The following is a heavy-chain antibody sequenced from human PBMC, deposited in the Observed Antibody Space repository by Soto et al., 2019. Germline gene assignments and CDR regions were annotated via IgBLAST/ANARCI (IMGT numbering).Heavy chain of an antibody. J-gene: IGHJ6*03. CDR1: GFTFSSYW. CDR2: IKQDGSEK. D-gene: IGHD5-18*01. Sequence: GGSLRLSCAASGFTFSSYWMSWVRQAPGKGLEWVANIKQDGSEKYYVDSVKGRFTISRDNAKNSLYLQMNSLRAEDTAVYYCARDVGAWIQLWLSYYYYMDVWGKGTTVTVSS. V-gene: IGHV3-7*01. CDR3: ARDVGAWIQLWLSYYYYMDV.